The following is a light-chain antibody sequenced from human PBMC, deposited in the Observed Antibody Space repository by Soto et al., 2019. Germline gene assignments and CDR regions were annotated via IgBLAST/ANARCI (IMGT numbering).Light chain of an antibody. CDR1: QSVSSN. J-gene: IGKJ5*01. Sequence: EIVFMQSPGTLSLSKGERATLSCRASQSVSSNLAWYQQKPGQAPRLLIYGASTRATGIPARFSGSGSGTEFTLTISSLQSEDFAVYYCQQYNNWPPITFGQVTLLEIK. CDR3: QQYNNWPPIT. CDR2: GAS. V-gene: IGKV3-15*01.